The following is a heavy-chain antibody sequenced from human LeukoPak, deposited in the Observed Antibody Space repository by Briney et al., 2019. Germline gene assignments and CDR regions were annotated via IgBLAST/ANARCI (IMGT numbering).Heavy chain of an antibody. J-gene: IGHJ4*02. D-gene: IGHD5-12*01. CDR2: IYSGGST. CDR1: GFTFSNFA. CDR3: ARGPSGYHNT. V-gene: IGHV3-66*01. Sequence: PGGSLRLSCAASGFTFSNFAMHWVRQAPGKGLEWVSLIYSGGSTYYADSVKGRFTISRDNSKNTLYLQMNSLRAEDTAVYSCARGPSGYHNTGGQGTLVTVSS.